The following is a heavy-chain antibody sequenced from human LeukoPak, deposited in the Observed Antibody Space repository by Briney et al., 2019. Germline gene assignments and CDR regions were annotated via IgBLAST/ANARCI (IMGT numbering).Heavy chain of an antibody. CDR1: GGSISSSGYY. Sequence: SETLSLTCTVSGGSISSSGYYWGWIRQPPGKGLEWIGSIYYSGITYYNPSLKSRVTISLDTSKTQFSLKLSSVTAADTAVYYCARAAVAVPAARKYYFDYWGQGTLVTVSS. V-gene: IGHV4-39*01. CDR3: ARAAVAVPAARKYYFDY. CDR2: IYYSGIT. J-gene: IGHJ4*02. D-gene: IGHD2-2*01.